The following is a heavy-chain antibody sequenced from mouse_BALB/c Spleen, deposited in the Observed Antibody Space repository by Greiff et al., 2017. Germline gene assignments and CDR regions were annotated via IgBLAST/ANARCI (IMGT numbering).Heavy chain of an antibody. J-gene: IGHJ4*01. CDR3: ARIRYGAMDY. Sequence: DVMLVESGGGLVKPGGSLKLSCAASGFAFSSYDMSWVRQTPEKRLEWVAYISSGGGSTYYPDTVKGRFTISRDNAKNTLYLQMSSLKSEDTAMYYCARIRYGAMDYWGQGTSVTVSS. CDR1: GFAFSSYD. CDR2: ISSGGGST. D-gene: IGHD2-14*01. V-gene: IGHV5-12-1*01.